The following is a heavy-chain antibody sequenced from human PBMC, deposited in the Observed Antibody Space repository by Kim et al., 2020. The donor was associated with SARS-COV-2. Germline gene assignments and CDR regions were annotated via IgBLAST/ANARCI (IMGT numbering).Heavy chain of an antibody. Sequence: YYNPSLKSRVTISVDTSKNQFSLKLSSVTAADTAVYYCARQGGYFDWLIPWGQGTLVTVSS. V-gene: IGHV4-39*01. D-gene: IGHD3-9*01. J-gene: IGHJ5*02. CDR3: ARQGGYFDWLIP.